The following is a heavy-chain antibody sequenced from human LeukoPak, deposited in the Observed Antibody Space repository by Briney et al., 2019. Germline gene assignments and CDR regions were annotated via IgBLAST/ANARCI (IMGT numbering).Heavy chain of an antibody. J-gene: IGHJ6*03. CDR3: ARVEKVLHQLLFYYYYYYMDV. Sequence: SETLSLTCAVSGGSISSSNWWSWVRQPPGKGLEWIGEIYHSGSTNYNPSLKSRVTISVDRSKNQFSLKLSSVTAADTAVYYCARVEKVLHQLLFYYYYYYMDVWGKGTTVTVSS. CDR1: GGSISSSNW. CDR2: IYHSGST. D-gene: IGHD2-2*01. V-gene: IGHV4-4*02.